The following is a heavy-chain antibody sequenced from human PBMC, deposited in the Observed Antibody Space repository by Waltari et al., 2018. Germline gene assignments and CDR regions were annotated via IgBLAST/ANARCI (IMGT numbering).Heavy chain of an antibody. J-gene: IGHJ4*02. CDR2: IYHSGST. CDR1: GYSISSGYY. CDR3: ARVIFPTGLRFDD. Sequence: QVQLQESGPGLVKPSETLSLTCAVPGYSISSGYYWGWIRQPPGKGLEWIGTIYHSGSTYYNPSLKSRVTISVDTSKNQFSLKLSSVTAADTAVYYCARVIFPTGLRFDDWGQGNLVTVSS. V-gene: IGHV4-38-2*01. D-gene: IGHD3-16*01.